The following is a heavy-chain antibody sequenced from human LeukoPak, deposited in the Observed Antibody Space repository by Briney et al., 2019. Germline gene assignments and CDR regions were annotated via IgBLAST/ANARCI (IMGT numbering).Heavy chain of an antibody. CDR1: GFTFDDYA. Sequence: GGSLRLSCVGSGFTFDDYAMHWVRQAPGKGLEWVSGISWNSGSIGYADSVKGRFTISRDNAKNSLYLQMNSLRAEDTALYYCAKGLDYGGNWVRSQSAGYFDYWGQGTLVTVSS. J-gene: IGHJ4*02. V-gene: IGHV3-9*01. D-gene: IGHD4-23*01. CDR2: ISWNSGSI. CDR3: AKGLDYGGNWVRSQSAGYFDY.